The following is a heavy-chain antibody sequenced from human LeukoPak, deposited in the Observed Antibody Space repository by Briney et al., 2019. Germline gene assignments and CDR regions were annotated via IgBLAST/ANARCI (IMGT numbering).Heavy chain of an antibody. CDR3: ARTMVRGDRDY. V-gene: IGHV1-2*06. CDR1: GYTFTGYY. Sequence: GASVKVSCKASGYTFTGYYMHWVRQAPGQGLEWMGRINPNSGGTNYAQKFQGRVTMTRDTSISTVYMELSKLRSDDTAVYYCARTMVRGDRDYWGQGTLVTVSS. D-gene: IGHD3-10*01. J-gene: IGHJ4*02. CDR2: INPNSGGT.